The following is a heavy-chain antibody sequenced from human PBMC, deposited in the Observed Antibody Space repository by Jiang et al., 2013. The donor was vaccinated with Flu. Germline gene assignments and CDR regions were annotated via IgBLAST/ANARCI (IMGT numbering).Heavy chain of an antibody. D-gene: IGHD3-3*01. V-gene: IGHV3-7*01. J-gene: IGHJ6*04. CDR2: QDGSEK. Sequence: QDGSEKYYVDSVKGRFTISRDNAKNSLYLQMNSLRAEDTAVYYCARGSYYDFWSGSHLDVWGKGTTVTVSS. CDR3: ARGSYYDFWSGSHLDV.